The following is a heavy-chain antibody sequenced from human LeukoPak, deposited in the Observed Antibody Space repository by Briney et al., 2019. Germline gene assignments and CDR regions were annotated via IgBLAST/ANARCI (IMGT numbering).Heavy chain of an antibody. Sequence: SETLSLTCAVYGGSFSGYYWSWIRQPPGKGLEWIGEINHSGSTNYNPSLKSRVTISVDTSKNQFSLKLSSETATETAVYYCARLPQKITVAPHAFDIWGQGTMVTVSS. CDR2: INHSGST. CDR3: ARLPQKITVAPHAFDI. V-gene: IGHV4-34*01. J-gene: IGHJ3*02. CDR1: GGSFSGYY. D-gene: IGHD6-19*01.